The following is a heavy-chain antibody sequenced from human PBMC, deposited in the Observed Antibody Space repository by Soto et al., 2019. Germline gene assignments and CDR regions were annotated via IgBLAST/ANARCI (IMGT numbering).Heavy chain of an antibody. CDR2: IYYSGST. V-gene: IGHV4-59*01. D-gene: IGHD6-19*01. J-gene: IGHJ5*02. CDR3: ARGEGGVAVAGEWDHWFDP. Sequence: PSETLSLTCTVSGGSISSYYWSWIRQPPGKGLEWIGYIYYSGSTNYNPSLKSRVTISVDTSKNQFSLKLSSVTAADTAVYYCARGEGGVAVAGEWDHWFDPWGQGTLVTVSS. CDR1: GGSISSYY.